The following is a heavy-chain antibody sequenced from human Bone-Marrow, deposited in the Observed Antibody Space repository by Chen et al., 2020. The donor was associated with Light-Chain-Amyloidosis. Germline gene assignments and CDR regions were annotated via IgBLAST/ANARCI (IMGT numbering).Heavy chain of an antibody. Sequence: QVQLQESGPGLVKPSETLSLTCPVSETSIDAAYWAWIRQPPGKGLEWIGYIFYSASTTYNPSLKSRVTMSVDTSTNQFSLKLTSLTTADTAVYYCARVQTVTALNYWGQGTMVTVSS. CDR1: ETSIDAAY. D-gene: IGHD2-21*02. CDR2: IFYSAST. V-gene: IGHV4-59*01. J-gene: IGHJ4*02. CDR3: ARVQTVTALNY.